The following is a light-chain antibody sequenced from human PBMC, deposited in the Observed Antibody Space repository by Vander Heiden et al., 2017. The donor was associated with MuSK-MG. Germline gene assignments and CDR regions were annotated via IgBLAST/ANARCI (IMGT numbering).Light chain of an antibody. CDR2: AAS. V-gene: IGKV1-8*01. Sequence: AIRLTQSPSSFSASTGDRVTSTCRASQGISIDLAWDQQKPGKAPKILIYAASTLQSGVPSRFSGSVSGTDFTLTISCLQSEDFATYYCQQYYSYPYTFGQGTKLEIK. CDR3: QQYYSYPYT. J-gene: IGKJ2*01. CDR1: QGISID.